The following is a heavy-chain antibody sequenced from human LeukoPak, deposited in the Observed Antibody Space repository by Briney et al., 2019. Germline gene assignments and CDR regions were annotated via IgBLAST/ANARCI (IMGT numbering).Heavy chain of an antibody. V-gene: IGHV3-23*01. J-gene: IGHJ3*02. CDR2: ISGSGGST. Sequence: PGGSLRLSCTASGFTFGEYAMSWVRQAPGKGLEWVSAISGSGGSTYYADSVKGRFTISRDNSKNTLYLQMNSLRAEDTAVYYCAKTYYYDSSGDAFDIWGQGTMVTVSS. CDR3: AKTYYYDSSGDAFDI. CDR1: GFTFGEYA. D-gene: IGHD3-22*01.